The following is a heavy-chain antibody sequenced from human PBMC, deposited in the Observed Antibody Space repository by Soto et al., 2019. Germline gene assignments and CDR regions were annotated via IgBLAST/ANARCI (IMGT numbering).Heavy chain of an antibody. CDR2: IYYSGST. V-gene: IGHV4-59*08. D-gene: IGHD1-1*01. CDR1: GGSISSYY. Sequence: QVQLQESGPGLVKPSETLSLTCTVSGGSISSYYWCWIRQPPGKGLEWIGYIYYSGSTNYNPSLKSRVTISVDTSKNPFSLKLSSVTAADTAVYYCARLGGRTTGDDYWGQGTLVTVSS. J-gene: IGHJ4*02. CDR3: ARLGGRTTGDDY.